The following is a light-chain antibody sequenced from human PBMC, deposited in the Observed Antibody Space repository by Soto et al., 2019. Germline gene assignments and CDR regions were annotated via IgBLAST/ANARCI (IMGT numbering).Light chain of an antibody. CDR3: SSYTTSAPYV. V-gene: IGLV2-14*01. Sequence: QSVLTQPASVSGSPGQSITISCTGTSSDVGAYNFVSWYQHHPGRAPKLIIYEVTIRPSGVSNRFSGSKSGNTASLTISGLQAEDEADYYCSSYTTSAPYVCGIGTKVTVL. CDR1: SSDVGAYNF. J-gene: IGLJ1*01. CDR2: EVT.